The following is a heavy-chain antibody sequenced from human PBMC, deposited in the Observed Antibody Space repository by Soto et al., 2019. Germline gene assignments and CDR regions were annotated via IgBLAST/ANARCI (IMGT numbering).Heavy chain of an antibody. V-gene: IGHV3-74*01. CDR1: GFTFSSYW. D-gene: IGHD4-17*01. J-gene: IGHJ6*02. CDR3: ARDSSTVETGMDV. Sequence: SVGSLRLSCAASGFTFSSYWMHWVRQAPGKGLVWVSRINSDGSSTSYADSVKGRFTISRDNAKNTLYPQMNSLRAEDTAVYYCARDSSTVETGMDVWGQGTTVTVSS. CDR2: INSDGSST.